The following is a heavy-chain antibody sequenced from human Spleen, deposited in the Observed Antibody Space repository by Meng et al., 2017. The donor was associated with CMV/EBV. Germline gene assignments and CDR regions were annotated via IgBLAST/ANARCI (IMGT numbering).Heavy chain of an antibody. CDR2: IYYSGST. CDR3: ARDQGIVVVPAAIGWFDP. J-gene: IGHJ5*02. V-gene: IGHV4-39*07. D-gene: IGHD2-2*01. Sequence: ISSSSYYWGWIRQPPGKGLEWIGSIYYSGSTYYNPSIKSRVTISVDTSKNQFSLKLSSVTAADTAVYYCARDQGIVVVPAAIGWFDPWGQGTLVTVSS. CDR1: ISSSSYY.